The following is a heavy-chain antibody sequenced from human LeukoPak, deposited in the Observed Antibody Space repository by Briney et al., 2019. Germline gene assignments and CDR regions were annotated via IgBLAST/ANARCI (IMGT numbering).Heavy chain of an antibody. J-gene: IGHJ4*02. CDR3: ARQPTVTTFDS. CDR2: IYPSGST. Sequence: NPSETLSLTCTVSGGSISSSSRYWGWIRQPPRKGLEWIGSIYPSGSTHYNPSLKSRVSISVDTSKNQFSLNLSSVTAADTAVYYCARQPTVTTFDSWGQGTLVTVSS. V-gene: IGHV4-39*01. CDR1: GGSISSSSRY. D-gene: IGHD4-17*01.